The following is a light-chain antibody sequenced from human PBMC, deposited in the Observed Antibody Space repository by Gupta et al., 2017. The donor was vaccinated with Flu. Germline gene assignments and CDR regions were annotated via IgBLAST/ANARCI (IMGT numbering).Light chain of an antibody. Sequence: QSALTQPASVSGSPGQSITISCSGGTSDIGGYNYVSWYQQHPGKAPKLIISEVSNRPSGVSTLFSGSQSGNTASLIISGLQAEDEAYYYCNSYSSSSTPYVFGTGTKVTVL. J-gene: IGLJ1*01. CDR2: EVS. CDR1: TSDIGGYNY. V-gene: IGLV2-14*01. CDR3: NSYSSSSTPYV.